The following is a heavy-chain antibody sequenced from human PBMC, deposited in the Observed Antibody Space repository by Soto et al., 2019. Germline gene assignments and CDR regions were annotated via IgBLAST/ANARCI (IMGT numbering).Heavy chain of an antibody. CDR2: MTGSGGST. CDR1: GFTFSSFA. V-gene: IGHV3-23*01. D-gene: IGHD6-13*01. J-gene: IGHJ4*02. Sequence: GGSLRLSCAASGFTFSSFAMSWVRQAPGKGLEWVSAMTGSGGSTYYADSVKGRFTISRDNSKNTLYLQMNSLRAEDTAVYYCANGGYSSSWSSYWGQGTLVTVSS. CDR3: ANGGYSSSWSSY.